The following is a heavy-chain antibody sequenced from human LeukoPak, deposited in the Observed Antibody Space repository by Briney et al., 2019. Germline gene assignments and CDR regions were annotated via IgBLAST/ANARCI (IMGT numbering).Heavy chain of an antibody. D-gene: IGHD2-2*01. CDR1: GYSISSGYY. CDR3: ATLGYCSSTSCYQGY. J-gene: IGHJ4*02. CDR2: IYHSGST. Sequence: SETLSLTCPVSGYSISSGYYWGWIRQPPGKGLEWIGSIYHSGSTYYNPSLKSRVTISVDTSKNQFSLKLSSVTAADTAVYYCATLGYCSSTSCYQGYWGQGTLVTVSS. V-gene: IGHV4-38-2*01.